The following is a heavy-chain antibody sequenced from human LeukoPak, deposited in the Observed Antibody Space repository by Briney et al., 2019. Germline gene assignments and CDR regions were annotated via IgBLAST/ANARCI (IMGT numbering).Heavy chain of an antibody. CDR3: ARGYGSGSSHIDY. CDR1: GFTFSSYG. D-gene: IGHD3-10*01. J-gene: IGHJ4*02. V-gene: IGHV3-30*02. Sequence: GGSLRLSCAASGFTFSSYGMHWVRQAPGKGLEWVAFIRYDGSNKYYADSVRGRFTISRDNSKNTLYLQMNSLRAEDTAVYYCARGYGSGSSHIDYWGQGTLVTVSS. CDR2: IRYDGSNK.